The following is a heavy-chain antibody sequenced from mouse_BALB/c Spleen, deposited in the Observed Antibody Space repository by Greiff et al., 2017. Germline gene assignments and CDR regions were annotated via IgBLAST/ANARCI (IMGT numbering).Heavy chain of an antibody. J-gene: IGHJ4*01. V-gene: IGHV2-2*02. CDR1: GFSFTSYG. D-gene: IGHD1-1*01. CDR2: IWSGGIT. Sequence: VQLVESGPGLVQPSQSLSITCTVSGFSFTSYGVHRVRQSPGKGLEWLVVIWSGGITDYNAAFISRLSVSKDNSKSQVFFKMNSLQDNDTAIYYCARRGVGAMDYWGQGTSVTVSS. CDR3: ARRGVGAMDY.